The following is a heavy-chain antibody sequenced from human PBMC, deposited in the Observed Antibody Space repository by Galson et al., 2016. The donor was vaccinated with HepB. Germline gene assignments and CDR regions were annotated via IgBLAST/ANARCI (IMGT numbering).Heavy chain of an antibody. CDR2: INYTGST. Sequence: LSLTCAVYGGSFNAYYWTWIRQAPGKGLEWIGEINYTGSTKYNPSLKSRVNISVDTSENQFSLKLRSMTAADTAMYYCARVEVAATNWFDPWGQGTLVTVS. CDR3: ARVEVAATNWFDP. J-gene: IGHJ5*02. D-gene: IGHD2-15*01. CDR1: GGSFNAYY. V-gene: IGHV4-34*01.